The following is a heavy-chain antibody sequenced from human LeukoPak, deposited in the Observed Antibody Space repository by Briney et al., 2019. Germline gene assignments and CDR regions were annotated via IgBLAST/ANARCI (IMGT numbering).Heavy chain of an antibody. CDR2: VHYSGST. CDR3: ARWYSSGWAFDY. D-gene: IGHD6-19*01. V-gene: IGHV4-59*08. J-gene: IGHJ4*02. CDR1: GGTISSYY. Sequence: PSETLSLTCTVSGGTISSYYWNWIRKPPGKGLEWIGYVHYSGSTKYNPSLKSRVTISVDTSKNQFSLKLSSVIAADTAVYYCARWYSSGWAFDYWGQGTLVTVSS.